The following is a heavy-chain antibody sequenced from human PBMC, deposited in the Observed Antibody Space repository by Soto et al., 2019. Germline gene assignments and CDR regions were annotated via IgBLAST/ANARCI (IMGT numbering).Heavy chain of an antibody. CDR2: IDPKNGGT. CDR3: ARDGFVGVVVVAATPNDY. J-gene: IGHJ4*02. D-gene: IGHD2-15*01. Sequence: ASVKVSCKASGYSISAYYIHWVRQAPGQGLEWMGWIDPKNGGTVSAQKFQGRLTMTKGTSISTAYMELRSLRSDDTAVYYCARDGFVGVVVVAATPNDYWGQGTLVTVSS. CDR1: GYSISAYY. V-gene: IGHV1-2*02.